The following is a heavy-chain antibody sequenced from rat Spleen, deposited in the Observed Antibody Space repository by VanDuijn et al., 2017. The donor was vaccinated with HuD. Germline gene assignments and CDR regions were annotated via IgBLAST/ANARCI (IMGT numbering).Heavy chain of an antibody. CDR2: IFYDGNRA. CDR3: AREADIPFHYFDY. D-gene: IGHD2-3*01. CDR1: GFTFSDHN. V-gene: IGHV5-7*01. Sequence: EVQLVASGGGLVQPGRSLKLSCAASGFTFSDHNMAWVRQAPKQGLEWVATIFYDGNRAYYRDSVKGRFTVARDNAKSTLYLQMDSLRSEDTATCYCAREADIPFHYFDYWGQGVMVTVSS. J-gene: IGHJ2*01.